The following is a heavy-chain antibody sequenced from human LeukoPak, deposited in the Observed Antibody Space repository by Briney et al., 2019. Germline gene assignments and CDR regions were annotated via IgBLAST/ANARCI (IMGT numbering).Heavy chain of an antibody. CDR3: ASRGRLGELSFDAFDI. CDR2: INPNSGGT. J-gene: IGHJ3*02. CDR1: GYTFTGYY. Sequence: GASVKVSCKASGYTFTGYYMHWVRQAPGQGLEWMGWINPNSGGTNYAQKFQGRVTMTRDTSISTAYMELSRLRSDDAAVYYCASRGRLGELSFDAFDIWGQGTMVTVSS. V-gene: IGHV1-2*02. D-gene: IGHD3-16*02.